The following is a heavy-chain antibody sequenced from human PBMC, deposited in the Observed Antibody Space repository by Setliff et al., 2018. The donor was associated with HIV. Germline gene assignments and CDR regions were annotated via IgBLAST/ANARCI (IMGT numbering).Heavy chain of an antibody. CDR3: ARDRPPSTVDMLGAFDR. J-gene: IGHJ3*02. D-gene: IGHD4-17*01. CDR2: IFYTGTT. CDR1: HGSISPFY. V-gene: IGHV4-59*01. Sequence: NPSETLSLTCTVSHGSISPFYWSWMRQPPGKGLEWIGYIFYTGTTKYNPSLKSRVSMSVDMSKNQLSLKLKSVTAADTAVYYCARDRPPSTVDMLGAFDRWGQGTKVT.